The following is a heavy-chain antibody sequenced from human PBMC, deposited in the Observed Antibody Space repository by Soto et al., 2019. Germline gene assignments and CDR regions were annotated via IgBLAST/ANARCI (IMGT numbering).Heavy chain of an antibody. Sequence: ESGPTLVNPTQTLTLTCTFSGFSLSTSGVGVGWIRQPPGKALEWLALIYWDDDKRYSPSLKSRLTITKDTSKNQVVLTMTNMDPVDTATYYCAHAPGMLRFLEWFPPRDPNWFDPWGQGTLVTVSS. CDR3: AHAPGMLRFLEWFPPRDPNWFDP. CDR1: GFSLSTSGVG. J-gene: IGHJ5*02. CDR2: IYWDDDK. V-gene: IGHV2-5*02. D-gene: IGHD3-3*01.